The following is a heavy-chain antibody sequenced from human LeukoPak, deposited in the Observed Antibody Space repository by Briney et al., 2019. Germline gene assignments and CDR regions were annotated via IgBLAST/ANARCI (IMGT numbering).Heavy chain of an antibody. CDR1: GFTFSSYG. CDR2: IWYDGSNK. V-gene: IGHV3-33*01. CDR3: ARDQGYCSSTSCSQPDY. J-gene: IGHJ4*02. Sequence: GRSLRLSCAASGFTFSSYGMHWVRQAPGKGLEWVAVIWYDGSNKYYADSVKGRFTISRDNSKNTLYLQMNSLRAEDTAVYYYARDQGYCSSTSCSQPDYWGQGTLVTVSS. D-gene: IGHD2-2*01.